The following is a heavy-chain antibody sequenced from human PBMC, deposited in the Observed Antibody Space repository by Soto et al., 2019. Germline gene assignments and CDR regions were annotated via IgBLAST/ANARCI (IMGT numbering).Heavy chain of an antibody. J-gene: IGHJ6*03. Sequence: ASVKVSCKASGYTFTSYYMHWVRQAPGQGLEWMGIINPSGGSTSYAQKFQGRVTMTRDTSTSTVYMELSSLRSEDTAVYYCARDRDNPSDYDILAEGSRYYMDVWGKGTTVTVSS. CDR3: ARDRDNPSDYDILAEGSRYYMDV. CDR2: INPSGGST. V-gene: IGHV1-46*03. CDR1: GYTFTSYY. D-gene: IGHD3-9*01.